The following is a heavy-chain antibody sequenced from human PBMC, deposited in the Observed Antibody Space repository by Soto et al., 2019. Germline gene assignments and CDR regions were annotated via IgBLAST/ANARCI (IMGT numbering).Heavy chain of an antibody. CDR2: ICRGDSDA. D-gene: IGHD3-10*01. CDR1: GYSFTTYW. CDR3: ARHREFPHYNYYYGMHX. Sequence: PGEALKISCKDSGYSFTTYWIGWVRQMPGKGLEWMVMICRGDSDARYSPSFQGQVTISAETSIITAYLQWSSLKASDTAMYFCARHREFPHYNYYYGMHXWGRGTTVTVS. J-gene: IGHJ6*02. V-gene: IGHV5-51*01.